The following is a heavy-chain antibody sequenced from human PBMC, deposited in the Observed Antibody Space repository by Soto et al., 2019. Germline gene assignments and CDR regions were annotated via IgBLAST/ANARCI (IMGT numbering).Heavy chain of an antibody. CDR3: ARDYPSSGHDYGDYDGTRHYYYYGMDV. Sequence: GASVKVSCKASGGTFSSYAISWVRQAPGQGLEWMGGIIPIFGTANYAQKFQGRVTITADESTSTAYMELSSLRSEDTAVYYCARDYPSSGHDYGDYDGTRHYYYYGMDVWGQGTTVTVSS. V-gene: IGHV1-69*13. J-gene: IGHJ6*02. CDR2: IIPIFGTA. CDR1: GGTFSSYA. D-gene: IGHD4-17*01.